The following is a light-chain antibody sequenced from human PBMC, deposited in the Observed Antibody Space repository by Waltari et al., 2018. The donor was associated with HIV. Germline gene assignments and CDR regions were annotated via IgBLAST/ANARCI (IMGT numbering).Light chain of an antibody. V-gene: IGKV1-33*01. Sequence: DIQMTQSPPSLSASVGDRVTITCQASRDISNHLNWYQQKPGTAPQLLIYDASNVETGIPSRFSGSGSGTDFTFTISSLQPEDSAIYSCQQYANVPWTFGQGTRVEIK. CDR1: RDISNH. J-gene: IGKJ1*01. CDR3: QQYANVPWT. CDR2: DAS.